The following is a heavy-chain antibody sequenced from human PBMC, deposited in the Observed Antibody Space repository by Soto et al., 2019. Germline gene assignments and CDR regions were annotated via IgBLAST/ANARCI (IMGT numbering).Heavy chain of an antibody. J-gene: IGHJ4*02. D-gene: IGHD3-3*01. CDR2: ISYDGSNR. Sequence: QVQLVESGGGVVQPGRSLRLSCAASGFTFSSYGVHWVRQAPGKGLEWVAMISYDGSNRYYGDSVKGRFTISRDNSKNTLVLQLSSLRPEDAAVYYCATSYTIFGVSFDFWGQGTLVIVSS. CDR3: ATSYTIFGVSFDF. CDR1: GFTFSSYG. V-gene: IGHV3-30-3*01.